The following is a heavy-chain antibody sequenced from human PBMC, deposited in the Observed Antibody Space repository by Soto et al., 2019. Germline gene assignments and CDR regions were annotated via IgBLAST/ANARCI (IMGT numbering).Heavy chain of an antibody. V-gene: IGHV3-33*01. D-gene: IGHD1-1*01. Sequence: QVQVVESGGGVVQPGRSLRLSCAASGFTNYDMHWVRQSAGKGLEWVAVIWSDGSNKYYADSVKGRFTISRDSSKNTLYLQMNSLRAEDTAVYYCVRKSGAFGTIMDDWGQGTTVTVSS. CDR1: GFTNYD. CDR2: IWSDGSNK. J-gene: IGHJ6*02. CDR3: VRKSGAFGTIMDD.